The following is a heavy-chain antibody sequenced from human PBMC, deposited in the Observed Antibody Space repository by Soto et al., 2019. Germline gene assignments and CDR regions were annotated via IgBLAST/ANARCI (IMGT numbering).Heavy chain of an antibody. CDR3: ARDRGNGRLGPPWVGGQ. D-gene: IGHD3-10*01. Sequence: EVQLVESGGGLIQPGGSLRLSCAASGFTVSSNYMSWVRQAPGKGLEWVSVIYSGGDTYYADSVKGRFTISRDNSKNTLYLQLDSLRAEDTAGYYCARDRGNGRLGPPWVGGQWGEGTLVTFSA. CDR1: GFTVSSNY. J-gene: IGHJ4*02. V-gene: IGHV3-53*01. CDR2: IYSGGDT.